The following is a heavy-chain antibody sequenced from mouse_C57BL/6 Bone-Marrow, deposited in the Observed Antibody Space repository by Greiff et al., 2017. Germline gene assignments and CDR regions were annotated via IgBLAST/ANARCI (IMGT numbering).Heavy chain of an antibody. V-gene: IGHV1-82*01. Sequence: QVQLQQSGPELVKPGASVTISCKASGYAFSSSWMNWVKQRPGKGLEWIGRIYPGDGDTNYNGKFKGKATLTADKSSSTAYMQLCSLTSEDSAVYFCATYGSSFDYWGQGTTLTVSS. CDR1: GYAFSSSW. CDR2: IYPGDGDT. CDR3: ATYGSSFDY. J-gene: IGHJ2*01. D-gene: IGHD1-1*01.